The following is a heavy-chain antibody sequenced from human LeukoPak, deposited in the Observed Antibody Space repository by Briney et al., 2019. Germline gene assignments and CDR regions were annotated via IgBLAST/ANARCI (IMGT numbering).Heavy chain of an antibody. V-gene: IGHV3-13*01. CDR2: LDTAGDT. CDR1: GFTLSSYD. Sequence: GGSLRLSCAASGFTLSSYDMHWLRQGSAKGLGWVSALDTAGDTYYAGSVKGRFTISRENAKNSLYLQMNSLRAEDTAVYYCARELRYSSGWYFGYWGQGTLVTVSS. D-gene: IGHD6-19*01. J-gene: IGHJ4*02. CDR3: ARELRYSSGWYFGY.